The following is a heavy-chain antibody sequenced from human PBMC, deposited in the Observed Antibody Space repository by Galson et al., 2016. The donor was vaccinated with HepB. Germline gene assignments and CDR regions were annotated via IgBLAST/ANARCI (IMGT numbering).Heavy chain of an antibody. V-gene: IGHV1-69*13. Sequence: SVKVSCKASGGTFSSYIISWVRQAPGQGLEWMGEFITVLGTTNYAQKFQGRVTITADESTSTAYMDLTGLKSEDTAVYFCTRDRGQYYDLWGQGTRVTVSS. CDR2: FITVLGTT. D-gene: IGHD3-22*01. CDR3: TRDRGQYYDL. CDR1: GGTFSSYI. J-gene: IGHJ4*02.